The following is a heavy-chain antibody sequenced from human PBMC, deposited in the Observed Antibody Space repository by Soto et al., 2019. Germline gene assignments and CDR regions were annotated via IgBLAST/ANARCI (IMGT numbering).Heavy chain of an antibody. J-gene: IGHJ4*02. Sequence: VQLVESGGGVVQPGRSLRLSCAASGFTFSSYAMHWVRQAPGKGLEWVAVISYDGSNKYYADSVKGRFTISRDNSKNTLYLQMNSLRAEDTAVYYCAREAIVATIDYYFDYWGQGTLVTVSS. CDR1: GFTFSSYA. V-gene: IGHV3-30-3*01. CDR2: ISYDGSNK. D-gene: IGHD5-12*01. CDR3: AREAIVATIDYYFDY.